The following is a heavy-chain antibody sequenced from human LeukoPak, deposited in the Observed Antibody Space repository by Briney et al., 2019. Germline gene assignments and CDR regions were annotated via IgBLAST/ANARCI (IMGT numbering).Heavy chain of an antibody. J-gene: IGHJ4*02. Sequence: ASVKVSCKASGYTFTGYYVHWVRQAPGQGLEWMGWINPNSGGTNYAQKFQGRVTMTRDTSISTAYMELSRLRSDDTAVYYCASLGHGRYYDSSGYYLDYWGQGTLVTVSS. CDR3: ASLGHGRYYDSSGYYLDY. D-gene: IGHD3-22*01. V-gene: IGHV1-2*02. CDR2: INPNSGGT. CDR1: GYTFTGYY.